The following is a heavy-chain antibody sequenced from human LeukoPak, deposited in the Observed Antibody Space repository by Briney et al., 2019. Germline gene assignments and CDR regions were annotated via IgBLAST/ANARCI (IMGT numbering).Heavy chain of an antibody. CDR2: INHSGST. D-gene: IGHD3-3*01. J-gene: IGHJ6*03. Sequence: PSETLSLTCAVYGGSFSGYYWSWIRQPPGKGLEWIGEINHSGSTNYNPSLKSRVTISVDTSKNQFSLKLSSVTAADTAVYYCARGNYDFWSGYPNPYYYYYMDVWGKGTTVTVSS. CDR1: GGSFSGYY. CDR3: ARGNYDFWSGYPNPYYYYYMDV. V-gene: IGHV4-34*01.